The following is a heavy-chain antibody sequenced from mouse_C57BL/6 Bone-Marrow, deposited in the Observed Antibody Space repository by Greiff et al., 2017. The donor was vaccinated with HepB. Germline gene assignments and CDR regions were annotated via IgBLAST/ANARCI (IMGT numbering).Heavy chain of an antibody. V-gene: IGHV1-81*01. CDR2: IYPRSGNT. CDR3: ARSGGYDGSFAY. Sequence: QVQLKESGAELARPGASVKLSCKASGYTFTSYGISWVKQRTGQGLEWIGEIYPRSGNTYYNEKFKGKATLTADKSSSTAYMELRSLTSEDSAVYFCARSGGYDGSFAYWGQGTLVTVSA. D-gene: IGHD2-2*01. CDR1: GYTFTSYG. J-gene: IGHJ3*01.